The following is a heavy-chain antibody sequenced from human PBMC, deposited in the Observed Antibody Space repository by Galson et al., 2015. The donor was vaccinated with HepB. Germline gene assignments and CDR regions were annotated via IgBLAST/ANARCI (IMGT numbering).Heavy chain of an antibody. CDR1: GFTFSSYG. D-gene: IGHD3-3*01. Sequence: SLRLSCAASGFTFSSYGMHWVRQAPGKGLEWVAVIWYDGSNKYYADSVKGRFTISRDNSKNTLYLQMNSLRAEGTAVYYCAREGTDRRFLEWLLYRLDYWGQGTLVTVSS. V-gene: IGHV3-33*01. CDR2: IWYDGSNK. J-gene: IGHJ4*02. CDR3: AREGTDRRFLEWLLYRLDY.